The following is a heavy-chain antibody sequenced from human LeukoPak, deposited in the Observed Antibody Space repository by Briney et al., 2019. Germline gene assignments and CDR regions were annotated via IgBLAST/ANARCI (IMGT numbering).Heavy chain of an antibody. V-gene: IGHV3-21*01. CDR1: GFSFNSYT. CDR3: ARDIPHSGSYGD. CDR2: ISPVSSYT. D-gene: IGHD1-26*01. Sequence: GGSLRLSCLASGFSFNSYTMNWVREAPGKGLEWVSTISPVSSYTWYAESVKGRFTISRDNAKNSLYLQMNSLRAEDTAVYYCARDIPHSGSYGDWGQGTLVTVSS. J-gene: IGHJ4*02.